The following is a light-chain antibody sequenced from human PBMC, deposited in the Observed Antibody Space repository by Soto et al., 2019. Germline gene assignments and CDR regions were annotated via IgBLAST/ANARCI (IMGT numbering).Light chain of an antibody. V-gene: IGLV2-14*01. CDR2: EVS. J-gene: IGLJ1*01. CDR3: NSYTTTSTYV. Sequence: SALTQPASVSGSPGQSITISCTGTSSDVGSYNRVSWYQQAPGTAPKLMIYEVSNRPSGVSNRFSGSKSGNTASLTISGLQAEDEADYYYNSYTTTSTYVFGTGTKLTVL. CDR1: SSDVGSYNR.